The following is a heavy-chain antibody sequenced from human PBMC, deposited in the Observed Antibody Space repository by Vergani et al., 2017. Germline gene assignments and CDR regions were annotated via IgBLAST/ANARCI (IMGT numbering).Heavy chain of an antibody. Sequence: QVQLQQWGAGLSKPSETLSLTCAVYGGSFSGYYWSWIRQPPGKGLEWIGEINHSGSTNYNPSLKSRVTISVDTSKNQFSLKLSSVTAADTAVYYCASLGLRLADYDYWGQGTLVTVSS. J-gene: IGHJ4*02. V-gene: IGHV4-34*01. CDR1: GGSFSGYY. CDR2: INHSGST. D-gene: IGHD2-15*01. CDR3: ASLGLRLADYDY.